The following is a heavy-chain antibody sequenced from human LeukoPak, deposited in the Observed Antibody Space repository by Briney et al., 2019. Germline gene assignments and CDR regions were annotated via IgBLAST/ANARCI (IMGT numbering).Heavy chain of an antibody. CDR1: GFIFSRYA. CDR3: ARDVETGGGGSCYDY. D-gene: IGHD2-15*01. Sequence: SGGSLRLSCAASGFIFSRYAMHWARQAPGKGLEWVAVISYDGSNKNYADSVKGRFTVSRDNSKNTLYVQMNSLRADDTAMYYCARDVETGGGGSCYDYWGQGTLVTVSS. V-gene: IGHV3-30-3*01. CDR2: ISYDGSNK. J-gene: IGHJ4*02.